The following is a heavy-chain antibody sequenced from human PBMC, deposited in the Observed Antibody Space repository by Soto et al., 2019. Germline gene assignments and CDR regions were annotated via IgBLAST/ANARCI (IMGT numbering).Heavy chain of an antibody. J-gene: IGHJ4*02. Sequence: GGSLRLSCAASGFTFSSYAMSWVRQAPGKGLEWVSAISGSGGSTYYADSVKGRFTISRDNSKNTLYLQMNSLRAEDTVVYYCAKLMGNIVLMVYAIGYWGQGTLVTVSS. V-gene: IGHV3-23*01. D-gene: IGHD2-8*01. CDR2: ISGSGGST. CDR3: AKLMGNIVLMVYAIGY. CDR1: GFTFSSYA.